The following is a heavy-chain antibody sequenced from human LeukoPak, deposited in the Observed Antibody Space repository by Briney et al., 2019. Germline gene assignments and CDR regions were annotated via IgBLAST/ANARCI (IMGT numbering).Heavy chain of an antibody. Sequence: GGSLRLSCAASGFTFSSYWMSWVRQAPGEGLEWVANINQDGSEKRYVDSVKGRFTISRDNAKNSLYPQMNSLRAEDTAVYYCARDSTPAGYSSNWWVNWGQGTLVTVSS. J-gene: IGHJ4*02. V-gene: IGHV3-7*01. D-gene: IGHD6-13*01. CDR3: ARDSTPAGYSSNWWVN. CDR1: GFTFSSYW. CDR2: INQDGSEK.